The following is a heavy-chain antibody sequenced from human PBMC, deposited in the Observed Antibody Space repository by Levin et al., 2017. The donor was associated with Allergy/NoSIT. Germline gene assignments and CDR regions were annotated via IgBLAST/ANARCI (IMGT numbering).Heavy chain of an antibody. CDR2: IYYSGST. Sequence: SETLSLTCTVSGGSVSSGSYYWSWIRQPPGKGLEWIGYIYYSGSTNYNPSLKSRVTISVDTSKNQFSLKLSSVTAADTAVYYCARAPDYDFWSGLPYYGMDVWGQGTTVTVSS. D-gene: IGHD3-3*01. J-gene: IGHJ6*02. CDR1: GGSVSSGSYY. V-gene: IGHV4-61*01. CDR3: ARAPDYDFWSGLPYYGMDV.